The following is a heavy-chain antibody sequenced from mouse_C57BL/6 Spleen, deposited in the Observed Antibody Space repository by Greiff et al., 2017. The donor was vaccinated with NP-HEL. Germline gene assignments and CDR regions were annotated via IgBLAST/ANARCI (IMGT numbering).Heavy chain of an antibody. Sequence: QVQLQQSGPELMKPGASVKISCKASGYAFSSSWMNWVKQRPGKGLEWIGRIYPGDGDTNYNGKFKGKATLTADKSSSTAYMQLSSLTSEDSAVYFCANYYGRNYAMDYWGQGTSVTVSS. CDR1: GYAFSSSW. CDR2: IYPGDGDT. J-gene: IGHJ4*01. D-gene: IGHD1-1*01. V-gene: IGHV1-82*01. CDR3: ANYYGRNYAMDY.